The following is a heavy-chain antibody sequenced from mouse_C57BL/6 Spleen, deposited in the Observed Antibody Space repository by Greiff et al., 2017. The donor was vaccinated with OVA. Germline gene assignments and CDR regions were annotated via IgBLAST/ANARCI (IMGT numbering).Heavy chain of an antibody. V-gene: IGHV1-81*01. CDR3: SSGGLWLRREAMVY. CDR2: IYPRSGST. J-gene: IGHJ4*01. D-gene: IGHD2-2*01. Sequence: QVQLKESGAELARPGASVKLSCKASGYTFTSYGISWVKQRTGQGLEWIGEIYPRSGSTYYNEKFKGKATLTADKSSSTAYMELRSLTSEDSSVYFCSSGGLWLRREAMVYWGQGTSVTVSS. CDR1: GYTFTSYG.